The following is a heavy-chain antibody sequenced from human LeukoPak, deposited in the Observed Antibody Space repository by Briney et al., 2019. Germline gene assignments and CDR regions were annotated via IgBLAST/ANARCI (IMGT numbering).Heavy chain of an antibody. D-gene: IGHD3-22*01. Sequence: PSETLSLTCTVSGGSISSYYWSWIRQPAGKGLEWIRRIYTSGSTNYNPSLKSRVTMSVDTSKNQFSLKLSSVTAADTAVYYCARGGVTYYYDSSGFPAAFDIWGQGTMVTVSS. CDR1: GGSISSYY. CDR2: IYTSGST. CDR3: ARGGVTYYYDSSGFPAAFDI. J-gene: IGHJ3*02. V-gene: IGHV4-4*07.